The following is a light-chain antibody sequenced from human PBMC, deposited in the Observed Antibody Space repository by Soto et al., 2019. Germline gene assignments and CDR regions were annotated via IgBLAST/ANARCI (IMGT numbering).Light chain of an antibody. J-gene: IGKJ2*01. V-gene: IGKV3-20*01. CDR3: HHYGYGADT. CDR1: ETVGSNY. Sequence: EVVLTQSPGTLSLSPGERATLSCRASETVGSNYLAWYQQQPGQAPRLLIFDASSRATGIPDRFSGSGSGTEFNLTISRLEPEDSAVYFCHHYGYGADTFGQGTKLEI. CDR2: DAS.